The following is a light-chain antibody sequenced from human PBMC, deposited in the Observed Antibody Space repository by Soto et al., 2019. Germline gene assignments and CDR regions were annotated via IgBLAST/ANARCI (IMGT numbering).Light chain of an antibody. CDR1: QGIRNY. V-gene: IGKV1-6*02. CDR2: AAS. CDR3: RQDDIDPWT. J-gene: IGKJ1*01. Sequence: AIQMTQSPSSLSASVGDRVTITCRASQGIRNYVGWYQQKPGKAPKVLIYAASRLQSGVPSRFIGSGSGTDFTLTISSLQPEDVATYYCRQDDIDPWTFGRGTKVEIK.